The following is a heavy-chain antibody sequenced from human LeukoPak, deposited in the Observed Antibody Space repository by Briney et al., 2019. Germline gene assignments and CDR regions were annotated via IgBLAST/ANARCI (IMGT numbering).Heavy chain of an antibody. CDR2: ISYDGSNK. Sequence: GGSLRLSCAASGFTFNSYAIHWVRQAPGKGLEWVAVISYDGSNKYYAESVKGRFTISRDNSKDTLYLQLNSLRPDDTAVYYCARDQLAYSGYDTLFDYWGQGTLVTVSS. CDR3: ARDQLAYSGYDTLFDY. V-gene: IGHV3-30*04. J-gene: IGHJ4*02. D-gene: IGHD5-12*01. CDR1: GFTFNSYA.